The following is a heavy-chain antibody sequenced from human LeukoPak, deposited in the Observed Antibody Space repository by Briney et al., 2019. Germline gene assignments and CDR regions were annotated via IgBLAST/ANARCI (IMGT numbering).Heavy chain of an antibody. CDR3: ARRLDYYDSSGYTINWFDP. D-gene: IGHD3-22*01. Sequence: ASVKVSCKASGYTFTSYGISWVRQAPGQGLEGMGWISAYNGNTNYAQKLQGRVTMTTDTSTSTAYMELRSLRSDDTAVYYCARRLDYYDSSGYTINWFDPWGQGTLVTVSS. CDR2: ISAYNGNT. J-gene: IGHJ5*02. V-gene: IGHV1-18*01. CDR1: GYTFTSYG.